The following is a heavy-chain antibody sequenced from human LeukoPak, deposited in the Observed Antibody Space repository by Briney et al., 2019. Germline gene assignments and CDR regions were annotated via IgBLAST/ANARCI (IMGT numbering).Heavy chain of an antibody. CDR1: GGSISSYY. D-gene: IGHD6-13*01. V-gene: IGHV4-59*01. CDR3: ARSRQQLDV. Sequence: SETLSLTCTVSGGSISSYYWSWIRQPPGKGLEWIGYIYYSGSTNYNPSLKNRLTISVDTSKNQFSLKLSSVTAADTAVYYCARSRQQLDVWGKGTTVTVSS. CDR2: IYYSGST. J-gene: IGHJ6*04.